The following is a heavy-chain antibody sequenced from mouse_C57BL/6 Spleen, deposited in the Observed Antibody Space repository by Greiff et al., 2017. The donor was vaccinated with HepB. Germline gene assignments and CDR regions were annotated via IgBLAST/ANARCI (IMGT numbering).Heavy chain of an antibody. D-gene: IGHD2-4*01. CDR3: AIGDDYVFYAMDY. CDR2: INPNNGGT. V-gene: IGHV1-26*01. J-gene: IGHJ4*01. Sequence: VQLQQSGPELVKPGASVKISCKASGYTFTDYYMNWVKQSHGKSLEWIGDINPNNGGTSYNQKFKGKATLTVDKSSSTAYMELRSLTSEDSAVYYCAIGDDYVFYAMDYWGQGTSVTVSS. CDR1: GYTFTDYY.